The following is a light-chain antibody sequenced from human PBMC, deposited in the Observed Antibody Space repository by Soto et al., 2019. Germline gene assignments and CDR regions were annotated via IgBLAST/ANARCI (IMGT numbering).Light chain of an antibody. CDR3: CSYTRSGTLI. CDR2: DVS. J-gene: IGLJ1*01. CDR1: SGDIGDYNY. V-gene: IGLV2-14*01. Sequence: QSVLTQPASVSGSPGQSITISCVGTSGDIGDYNYVSWYQQHPGKVPKVIIYDVSNRPSGVSYRCSGTKSGNTASLTVSGLQAEDEADYYCCSYTRSGTLIFGTGTKVTVL.